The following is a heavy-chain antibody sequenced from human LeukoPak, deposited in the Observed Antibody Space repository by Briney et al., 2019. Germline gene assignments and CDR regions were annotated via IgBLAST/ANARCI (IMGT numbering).Heavy chain of an antibody. CDR3: AELGITIIGGV. CDR2: ISSSGSTI. CDR1: GFTFSSYE. Sequence: GGSLRLSCAASGFTFSSYEMNWVRQAPGKGLEWVSYISSSGSTIYYADSVKGRFTISRDNAKNSLYQQMNSLRAEDTAVYYCAELGITIIGGVWGKGTTVTISS. D-gene: IGHD3-10*02. V-gene: IGHV3-48*03. J-gene: IGHJ6*04.